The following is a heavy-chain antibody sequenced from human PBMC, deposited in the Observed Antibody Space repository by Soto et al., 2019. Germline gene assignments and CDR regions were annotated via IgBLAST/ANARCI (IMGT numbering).Heavy chain of an antibody. CDR2: ISYDGSNK. V-gene: IGHV3-30-3*01. CDR3: ARTGCSGGSCYYYYGMDV. CDR1: GFTFSSFA. J-gene: IGHJ6*02. Sequence: QVQLVESGGGVVQPGRSLRLSCAASGFTFSSFAMHWVRQAPGKGLEWVAVISYDGSNKYYADSVKGRFTISRDNSKNTLYLKMNSLRAEDTAVYYCARTGCSGGSCYYYYGMDVWGQGTTVTVSS. D-gene: IGHD2-15*01.